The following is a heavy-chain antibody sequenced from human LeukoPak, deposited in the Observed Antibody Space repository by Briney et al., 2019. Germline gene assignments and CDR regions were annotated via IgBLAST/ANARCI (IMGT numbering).Heavy chain of an antibody. CDR3: ARVPIYCSSTSCPFGY. CDR1: GYTFTSYD. CDR2: VNPNSGNT. V-gene: IGHV1-8*01. D-gene: IGHD2-2*01. J-gene: IGHJ4*02. Sequence: ASVKVSCKASGYTFTSYDINWVRQATGQGLEWMGWVNPNSGNTGYAQKFQGRVTMTRNTSISTAYMELSSLRSEDTAVYYCARVPIYCSSTSCPFGYWGQGTLVTVSS.